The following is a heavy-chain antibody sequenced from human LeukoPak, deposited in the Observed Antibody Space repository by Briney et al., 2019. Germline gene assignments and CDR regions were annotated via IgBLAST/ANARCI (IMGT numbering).Heavy chain of an antibody. CDR2: IYTSGST. V-gene: IGHV4-4*07. Sequence: SETLSLTCTVSGGSISSYYWSWIRQPAGKGLEWIGRIYTSGSTNYNPSLKSRVTMSVDTSKNQFSLKLSSVTAADTAVYYCARFVVVPAAISIAAELGLPGYFDYWGQGTLVTVSS. D-gene: IGHD2-2*01. J-gene: IGHJ4*02. CDR3: ARFVVVPAAISIAAELGLPGYFDY. CDR1: GGSISSYY.